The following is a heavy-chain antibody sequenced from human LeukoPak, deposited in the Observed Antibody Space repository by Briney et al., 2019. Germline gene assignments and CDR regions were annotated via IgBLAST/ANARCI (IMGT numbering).Heavy chain of an antibody. J-gene: IGHJ4*02. CDR1: GYSFTSYW. CDR3: ARVPMVYAIGDQGPPDY. V-gene: IGHV5-51*01. D-gene: IGHD2-8*01. CDR2: IYPGDSDT. Sequence: RGESLKISCKGSGYSFTSYWIGWVRQMPGKGLEWMGTIYPGDSDTRYSPSFQGQVTISADKSISTAYLQWSSLKASDTAMYYCARVPMVYAIGDQGPPDYWGQGTLVTVSS.